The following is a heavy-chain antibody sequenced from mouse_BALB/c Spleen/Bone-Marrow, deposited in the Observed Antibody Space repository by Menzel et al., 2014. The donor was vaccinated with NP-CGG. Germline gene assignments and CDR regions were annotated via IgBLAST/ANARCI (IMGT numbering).Heavy chain of an antibody. Sequence: EVMLVESGAEPVKPGASVKLSCTASGFNIKDTYMHWVKQRPEQGLEWIGRIDPANGNTKYDPKFQGKATITADTSSNTAYLQLSSLTSEDTAVYYCALLYGNYDYWGQGTTLTVSS. J-gene: IGHJ2*01. V-gene: IGHV14-3*02. CDR1: GFNIKDTY. CDR2: IDPANGNT. CDR3: ALLYGNYDY. D-gene: IGHD2-10*02.